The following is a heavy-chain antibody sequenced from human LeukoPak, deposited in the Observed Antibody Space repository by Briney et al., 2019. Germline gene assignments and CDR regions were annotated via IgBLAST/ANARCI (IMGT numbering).Heavy chain of an antibody. CDR1: GGSISSYY. D-gene: IGHD3-10*01. Sequence: SETLSVTCTVSGGSISSYYWSWIRQPPGKGLEWIGYIYYSGSTNYNPSLKSRVTISVDTSKNQFSLKLSSVTAADTAVYYCARVIWDGSGSYFDYWGQGTLVTVSS. CDR2: IYYSGST. V-gene: IGHV4-59*01. CDR3: ARVIWDGSGSYFDY. J-gene: IGHJ4*02.